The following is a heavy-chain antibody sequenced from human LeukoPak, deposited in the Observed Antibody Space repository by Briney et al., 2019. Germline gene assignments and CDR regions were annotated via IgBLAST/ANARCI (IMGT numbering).Heavy chain of an antibody. V-gene: IGHV5-51*01. J-gene: IGHJ3*02. CDR3: ARPHYYGSGSYYSGFDI. CDR2: IYPADSDT. CDR1: GYSFTSYW. Sequence: GESLQISCQGSGYSFTSYWIAWFRQLPGKGLEWMGIIYPADSDTRYSPSFQGQVSISADKSMSIAYLQWRSLEASDTAMYYCARPHYYGSGSYYSGFDIWGQGTMVTVSS. D-gene: IGHD3-10*01.